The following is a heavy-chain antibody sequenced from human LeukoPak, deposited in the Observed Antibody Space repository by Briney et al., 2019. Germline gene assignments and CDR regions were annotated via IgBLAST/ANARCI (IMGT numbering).Heavy chain of an antibody. J-gene: IGHJ4*02. CDR1: GGSISSYY. Sequence: SETLSLTCTVSGGSISSYYWSWIRQPPGKGLEWIGYIYYSGSTNYKSSLRSRVTISVDTSKNQFSLQLNSVTPEDTAVYYCVRQFTSSWFDYWGQGTLVTVSS. CDR2: IYYSGST. CDR3: VRQFTSSWFDY. V-gene: IGHV4-59*08. D-gene: IGHD6-13*01.